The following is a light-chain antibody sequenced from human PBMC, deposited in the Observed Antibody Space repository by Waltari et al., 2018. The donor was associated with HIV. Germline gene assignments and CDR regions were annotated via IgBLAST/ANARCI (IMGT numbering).Light chain of an antibody. J-gene: IGLJ2*01. Sequence: QSVLTQPPSVSGAPGQRVTLSCTGNSSNIGTHDVHWYQQAPGTAPQLLIYNPNNRPSGFPERFPGSKSGTAASLAITGLQAEDEADYYGQSSDSTLSGSVFGGGTKLTVL. CDR2: NPN. CDR1: SSNIGTHD. V-gene: IGLV1-40*01. CDR3: QSSDSTLSGSV.